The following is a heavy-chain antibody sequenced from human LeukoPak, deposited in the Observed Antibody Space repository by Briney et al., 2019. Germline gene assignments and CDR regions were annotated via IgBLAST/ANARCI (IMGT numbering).Heavy chain of an antibody. D-gene: IGHD6-13*01. Sequence: ASVTVSCKASGYTFISYYMHWVRQAPGQGLEWMGIINLSGGGTSHAQKFQGRVTMSRDTSTSTVYMELSSLRSEDTAVYYCAGSSVERQQLARFDYWGQGTPVTVSS. J-gene: IGHJ4*02. CDR1: GYTFISYY. V-gene: IGHV1-46*01. CDR2: INLSGGGT. CDR3: AGSSVERQQLARFDY.